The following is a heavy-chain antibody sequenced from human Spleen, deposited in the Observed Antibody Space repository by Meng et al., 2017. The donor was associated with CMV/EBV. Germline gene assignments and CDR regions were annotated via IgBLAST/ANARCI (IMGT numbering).Heavy chain of an antibody. CDR2: IYNSGST. CDR3: ARGQKGYFDL. Sequence: HVQLQESGPGLVKPSQTLSLTCTVSGGSISSSNYYWSWIRQPPGKGLEWSGHIYNSGSTYYNPSLKSRITISVDTSKNQFSLKLSSVTAADTAVHYCARGQKGYFDLWGRGALVTVSS. J-gene: IGHJ2*01. V-gene: IGHV4-30-4*01. CDR1: GGSISSSNYY.